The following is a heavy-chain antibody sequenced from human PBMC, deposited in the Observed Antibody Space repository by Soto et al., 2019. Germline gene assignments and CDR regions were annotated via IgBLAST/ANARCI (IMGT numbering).Heavy chain of an antibody. Sequence: SETLSLTCAVYGGSFSGYYWSWIRQPPGKGLEWIGEINHSGSTNYNPSLKSRVTISVDTSKNQFSLKLSSVTAADTAVYYCARGTRIAAAGTLHFDYWGQGTLVTVSS. CDR3: ARGTRIAAAGTLHFDY. V-gene: IGHV4-34*01. CDR1: GGSFSGYY. J-gene: IGHJ4*02. CDR2: INHSGST. D-gene: IGHD6-13*01.